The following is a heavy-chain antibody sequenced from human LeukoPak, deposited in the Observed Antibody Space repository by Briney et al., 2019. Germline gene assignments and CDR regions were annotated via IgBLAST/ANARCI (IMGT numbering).Heavy chain of an antibody. D-gene: IGHD4-11*01. CDR2: ISSGSGTI. Sequence: PGGSLRLSCAASGFTFSSYSMNWVRQAPGKGLEYVSYISSGSGTIYYADSVKGRFTISRDNAKNSLYLQMNSLSAEDTAVYYCARAQKYSYDAFDIWGQGTMVIVSS. J-gene: IGHJ3*02. CDR3: ARAQKYSYDAFDI. V-gene: IGHV3-48*04. CDR1: GFTFSSYS.